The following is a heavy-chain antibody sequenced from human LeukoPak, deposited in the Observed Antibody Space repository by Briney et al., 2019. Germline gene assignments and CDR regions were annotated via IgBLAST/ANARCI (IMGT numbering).Heavy chain of an antibody. CDR1: GFTFSSYW. CDR3: ARGFRLVNYGVAY. J-gene: IGHJ4*02. V-gene: IGHV3-74*01. Sequence: HSGGTLRLSCAASGFTFSSYWMHWVRQAPGKGLVWVSRINSDGISTTYADSVKGRFTISRDNAKNTLYLQMNSLRAEDTAVYYCARGFRLVNYGVAYWGQGTLVTVSS. CDR2: INSDGIST. D-gene: IGHD3-9*01.